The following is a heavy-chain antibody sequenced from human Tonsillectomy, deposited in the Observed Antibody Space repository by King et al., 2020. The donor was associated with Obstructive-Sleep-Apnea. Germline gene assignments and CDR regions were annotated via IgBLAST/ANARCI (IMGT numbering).Heavy chain of an antibody. J-gene: IGHJ5*02. CDR2: IYYSWNT. Sequence: QLQESGPGLVKPSETLSLTCTVSGGSINTYYWSWFRQPPGRGLEWIGYIYYSWNTYYNPSLKSRVTISVDTSKNQFSLKLTSVTAADTAMNYCARRIYGDYGWFDPWGQGTRVTVSS. D-gene: IGHD4-17*01. CDR3: ARRIYGDYGWFDP. CDR1: GGSINTYY. V-gene: IGHV4-59*12.